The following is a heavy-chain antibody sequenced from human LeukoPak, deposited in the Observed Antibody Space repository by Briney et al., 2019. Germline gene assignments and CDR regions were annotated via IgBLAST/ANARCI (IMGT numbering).Heavy chain of an antibody. CDR3: ARAHLRASAFDI. CDR1: GFTFDDYA. J-gene: IGHJ3*02. CDR2: INWNGGST. D-gene: IGHD4-17*01. Sequence: GGSLRLSCAASGFTFDDYAMHWVRQAPGKGLEWVSGINWNGGSTGYADSVKGRFTISRDNAKNSLYLQMNSLRAEDTALYYCARAHLRASAFDIWGQGTMVTVSS. V-gene: IGHV3-20*04.